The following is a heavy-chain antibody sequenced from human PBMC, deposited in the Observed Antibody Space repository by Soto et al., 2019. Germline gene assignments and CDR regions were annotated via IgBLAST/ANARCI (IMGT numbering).Heavy chain of an antibody. CDR1: GFSLTTTAVG. CDR2: IYWDDAE. D-gene: IGHD6-13*01. Sequence: QITLKESGPTLVKPTQTLTLTCTFSGFSLTTTAVGVGWVRQPPGKALEWLALIYWDDAERYNPSLKSRLTLAQDTSRNQVVLTMTNEDPADSPTYYCAPKRLGTAGYCFDYWGQGILVTVSS. J-gene: IGHJ4*02. CDR3: APKRLGTAGYCFDY. V-gene: IGHV2-5*02.